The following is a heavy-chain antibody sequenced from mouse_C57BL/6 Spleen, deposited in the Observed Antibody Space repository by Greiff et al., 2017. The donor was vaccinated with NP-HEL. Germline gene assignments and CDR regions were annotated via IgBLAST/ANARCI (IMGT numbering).Heavy chain of an antibody. CDR3: ARYYYGSSIDY. CDR2: IDPSDSYT. V-gene: IGHV1-69*01. D-gene: IGHD1-1*01. Sequence: QVQLQQPGAELVMPGASVKLSCKASGYTFTSYWMHWVKQRPGQGLEWIGEIDPSDSYTNYNQKFKGKSTLTVDKSSSTAYMQLSSLTSEVSAVYYCARYYYGSSIDYWGQGTTLTVSS. J-gene: IGHJ2*01. CDR1: GYTFTSYW.